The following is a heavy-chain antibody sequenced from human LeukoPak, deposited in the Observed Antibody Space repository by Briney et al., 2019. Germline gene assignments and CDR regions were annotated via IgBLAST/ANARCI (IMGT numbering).Heavy chain of an antibody. CDR3: ATGRNGVVPAPILGVGPWYNYHYMDV. V-gene: IGHV4-34*01. D-gene: IGHD2-2*02. CDR2: IDHSGTT. J-gene: IGHJ6*03. Sequence: SETLSLTCVVYGGSFSGYYWTWIRQLPGKGLEWIGEIDHSGTTNYNPSLKSRVTMSVDTSKNQFSLMVSSVTAADTAVYYCATGRNGVVPAPILGVGPWYNYHYMDVWGKGTTVTVSS. CDR1: GGSFSGYY.